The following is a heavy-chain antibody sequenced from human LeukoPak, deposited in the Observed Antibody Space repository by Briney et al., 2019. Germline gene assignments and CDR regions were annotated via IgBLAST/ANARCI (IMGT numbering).Heavy chain of an antibody. CDR1: GGTFSSYA. J-gene: IGHJ3*02. CDR3: VRGRYYYDSSGYYRRGPSDAFDI. CDR2: IIPIFGTA. Sequence: ASVKVSCKASGGTFSSYAISWVRQAPGQGLEWMGGIIPIFGTANYAQKFQGRVTITTDESTSTAYMELSSLRSEDTAVYYCVRGRYYYDSSGYYRRGPSDAFDIWGQGTMVTVSS. D-gene: IGHD3-22*01. V-gene: IGHV1-69*05.